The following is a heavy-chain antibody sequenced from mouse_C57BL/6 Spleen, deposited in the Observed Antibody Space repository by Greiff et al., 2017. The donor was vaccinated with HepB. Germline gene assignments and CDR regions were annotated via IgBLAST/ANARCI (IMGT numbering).Heavy chain of an antibody. CDR1: GFTFSDYY. CDR2: INYDGSST. D-gene: IGHD1-1*01. J-gene: IGHJ1*03. CDR3: AIYGSSYDWYFDV. V-gene: IGHV5-16*01. Sequence: EVQLVESEGGLVQPGSSMKLSCTASGFTFSDYYMAWVRQVPEKGLEWVANINYDGSSTYYLDSLKSRFIISRDNAKNILYLQMSSLKSEDTATYYCAIYGSSYDWYFDVWGTGTTVTVSS.